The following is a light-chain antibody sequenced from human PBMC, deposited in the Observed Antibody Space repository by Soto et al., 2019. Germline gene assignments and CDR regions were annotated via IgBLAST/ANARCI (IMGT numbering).Light chain of an antibody. CDR1: SSDVGGYNY. Sequence: QSALTQPPSASGSPGQSVTISCTGTSSDVGGYNYVSWDQQHPGKAPQLMIYEVNKRPSGVPDRFSGSKSGNTASLTVSGLQAEDEADYYCSSYAGNNNVLFGGGTKLTVL. V-gene: IGLV2-8*01. CDR2: EVN. J-gene: IGLJ2*01. CDR3: SSYAGNNNVL.